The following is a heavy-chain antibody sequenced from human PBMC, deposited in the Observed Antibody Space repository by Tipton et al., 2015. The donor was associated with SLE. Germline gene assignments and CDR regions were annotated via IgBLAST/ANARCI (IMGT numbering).Heavy chain of an antibody. CDR2: IYHSGST. J-gene: IGHJ4*02. Sequence: TLSLTCIVSGGSISSGDYYWNWIRQPAGKGLEWIGSIYHSGSTYYNPSLKSRVTISVDTSKNQFSLKLSSVTAADTAVYYCARDGDSGSDGGYFDYWGQGTLVTVSS. CDR3: ARDGDSGSDGGYFDY. D-gene: IGHD1-26*01. CDR1: GGSISSGDYY. V-gene: IGHV4-39*07.